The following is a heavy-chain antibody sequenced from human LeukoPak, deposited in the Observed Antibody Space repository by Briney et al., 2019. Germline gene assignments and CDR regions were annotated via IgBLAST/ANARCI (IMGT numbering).Heavy chain of an antibody. Sequence: PSETLSLTCAVSGGSISSSNWWSWVRQPPGKGLEWIGEIYHSGSTNYNPSLKSRVIISIDTSKNQFSLKLSSVTAADTAVYYCARTDYYDSSGNFDYWGQGTLVTVSS. CDR1: GGSISSSNW. CDR2: IYHSGST. D-gene: IGHD3-22*01. CDR3: ARTDYYDSSGNFDY. V-gene: IGHV4-4*02. J-gene: IGHJ4*02.